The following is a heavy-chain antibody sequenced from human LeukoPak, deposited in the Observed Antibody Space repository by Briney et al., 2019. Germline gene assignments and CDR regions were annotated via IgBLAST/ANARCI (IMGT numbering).Heavy chain of an antibody. Sequence: GGSLRLSCAASGFTFSSYSMNWVRQAPGKGLEWVSAISGSGGSTYYADSVKGRFTISRDNSKNTLYLQMNSLRAEDTAVYYCAKEVMNAEVGYWGQGTLVTVSS. CDR3: AKEVMNAEVGY. D-gene: IGHD3-16*01. CDR1: GFTFSSYS. J-gene: IGHJ4*02. V-gene: IGHV3-23*01. CDR2: ISGSGGST.